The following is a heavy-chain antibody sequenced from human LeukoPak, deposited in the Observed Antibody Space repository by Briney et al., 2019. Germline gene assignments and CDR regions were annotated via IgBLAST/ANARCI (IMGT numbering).Heavy chain of an antibody. Sequence: PSETLSLTCAVYGGSFSGYYWSWIRHPPGKGLEWIGEINHSGSTNYNPSLKSRVTISVDTSKNQFSLKLSSVTAADTAVYYCARFGGGYSYGPWGQGTLVTVSS. CDR3: ARFGGGYSYGP. V-gene: IGHV4-34*01. J-gene: IGHJ5*02. D-gene: IGHD5-18*01. CDR2: INHSGST. CDR1: GGSFSGYY.